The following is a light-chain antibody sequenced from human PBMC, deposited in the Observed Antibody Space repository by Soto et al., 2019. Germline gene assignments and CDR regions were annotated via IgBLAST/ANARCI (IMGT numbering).Light chain of an antibody. J-gene: IGKJ1*01. CDR1: QSLSNNF. Sequence: EIVLTQSPDTLSLSPGERATLSCRASQSLSNNFLAWFQRKPGQAPRLLIYGASSRATDIPDRFSGSGSGTDLPLNISRLEPEDFAVYYCQQYENSPPTFGQGTKVEVK. V-gene: IGKV3-20*01. CDR3: QQYENSPPT. CDR2: GAS.